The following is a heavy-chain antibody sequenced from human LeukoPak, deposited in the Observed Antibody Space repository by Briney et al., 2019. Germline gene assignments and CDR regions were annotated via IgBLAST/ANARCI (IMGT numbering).Heavy chain of an antibody. Sequence: PGRSLRLSCAASGFTFSSYGRHWVRQAPGKGLEWVAVIWYDGSNKYYADSVKGRFTISRDNSKNTLYLQMNSLRAEDTAVYYCARDSFRYDSSGYYYGSTPSFDYWGQGTLVTVSS. J-gene: IGHJ4*02. D-gene: IGHD3-22*01. CDR2: IWYDGSNK. CDR1: GFTFSSYG. CDR3: ARDSFRYDSSGYYYGSTPSFDY. V-gene: IGHV3-33*01.